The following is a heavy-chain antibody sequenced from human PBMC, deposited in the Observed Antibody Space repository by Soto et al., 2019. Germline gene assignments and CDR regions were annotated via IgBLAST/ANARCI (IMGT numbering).Heavy chain of an antibody. V-gene: IGHV3-7*01. CDR1: GFTFSSYW. Sequence: PGGSLRLSCAASGFTFSSYWMSWVRQAPGKGLEWVANIKQDETEKYYVDSVKGRFTISRDNAKNSLYLQMNSLRAEDTAVYYCARDQLYYNDISGRPLNAFDVWGQGTMVTVSS. J-gene: IGHJ3*01. CDR2: IKQDETEK. D-gene: IGHD3-22*01. CDR3: ARDQLYYNDISGRPLNAFDV.